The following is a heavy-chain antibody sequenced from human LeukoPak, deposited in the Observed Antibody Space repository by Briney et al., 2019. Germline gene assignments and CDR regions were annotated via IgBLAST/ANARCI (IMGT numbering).Heavy chain of an antibody. D-gene: IGHD3-22*01. CDR2: IHSGGNA. Sequence: PSETLSLTCSISGDSVNGGGYYWNWIRQPPGKGLEWLGYIHSGGNAYFNPSVEGRSSISLDKSQNQFFLRLPSVTAADTAVYFCARDHYDSRGDYVVEYWGQGTLVTVSS. CDR3: ARDHYDSRGDYVVEY. V-gene: IGHV4-31*03. CDR1: GDSVNGGGYY. J-gene: IGHJ4*02.